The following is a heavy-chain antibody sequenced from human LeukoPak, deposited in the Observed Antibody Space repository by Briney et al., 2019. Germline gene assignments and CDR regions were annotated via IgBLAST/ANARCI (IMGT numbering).Heavy chain of an antibody. D-gene: IGHD3-3*01. Sequence: PSETLSLTCAVYGGSFSGYYWSWIRQPPGKGLEWIGEINHSGSTNYNPSLKSRVTISVDTSKNQFSLKLSSVTAADTAVYYCARDSLRFLEWLSDYYYYGMDVWGQGTTVTVSS. V-gene: IGHV4-34*01. CDR3: ARDSLRFLEWLSDYYYYGMDV. J-gene: IGHJ6*02. CDR1: GGSFSGYY. CDR2: INHSGST.